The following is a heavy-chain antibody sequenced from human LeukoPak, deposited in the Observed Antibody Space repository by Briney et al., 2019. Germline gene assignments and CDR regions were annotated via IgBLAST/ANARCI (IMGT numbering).Heavy chain of an antibody. CDR2: IYTSGST. CDR1: GGSISTYY. J-gene: IGHJ4*02. D-gene: IGHD6-13*01. CDR3: ARDGISSWYYYFDY. Sequence: SETLSLTCTVSGGSISTYYWSWIRQPAGKGLEWIGRIYTSGSTNYNPSLKSRVTMSVDTSKNQFSLNLSSVTAADTAVYYCARDGISSWYYYFDYWGQGTLVTVSS. V-gene: IGHV4-4*07.